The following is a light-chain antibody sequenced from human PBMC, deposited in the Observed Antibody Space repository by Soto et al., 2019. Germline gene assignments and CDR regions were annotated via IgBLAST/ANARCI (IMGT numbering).Light chain of an antibody. Sequence: DIQMTQSPSSLSASVGDRVTITCRASQGSSNYLAWYQQTPGKVPKLLIYAASTLQSGVPSRFSGSGSGTDFTLTINSLQPEDVATYYCQNYNSAPQAFGQGTKVEIK. CDR2: AAS. CDR3: QNYNSAPQA. CDR1: QGSSNY. V-gene: IGKV1-27*01. J-gene: IGKJ1*01.